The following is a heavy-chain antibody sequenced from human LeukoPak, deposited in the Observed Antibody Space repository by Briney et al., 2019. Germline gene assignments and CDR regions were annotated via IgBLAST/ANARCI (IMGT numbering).Heavy chain of an antibody. CDR2: IYSGGST. CDR3: ARTTRLTRAFDI. D-gene: IGHD4-17*01. V-gene: IGHV3-53*04. J-gene: IGHJ3*02. Sequence: PGGSLRLSCAASGFTVSSNYMSWVRQAPGKGLEWASVIYSGGSTYYADSVKGRFTISGHNSKNTLYLQMNSLRAEDTAVYYCARTTRLTRAFDIWGQGTMVTVSS. CDR1: GFTVSSNY.